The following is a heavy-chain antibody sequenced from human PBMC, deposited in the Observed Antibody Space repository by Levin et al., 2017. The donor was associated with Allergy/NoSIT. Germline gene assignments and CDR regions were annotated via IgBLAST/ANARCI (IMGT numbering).Heavy chain of an antibody. Sequence: PGGSLRLSCAASGFTFSNYWMQWVRQAPGKGLVWVSRIKTDGSETTYADTVKGRFTISRDNAKNTLYLQMNSLRDEDTAVYYCARGGGGCSSTSCLYGGGCSSTSCLYYYYGMDVWGQGTTVTVSS. J-gene: IGHJ6*02. CDR2: IKTDGSET. CDR1: GFTFSNYW. D-gene: IGHD2-2*01. V-gene: IGHV3-74*01. CDR3: ARGGGGCSSTSCLYGGGCSSTSCLYYYYGMDV.